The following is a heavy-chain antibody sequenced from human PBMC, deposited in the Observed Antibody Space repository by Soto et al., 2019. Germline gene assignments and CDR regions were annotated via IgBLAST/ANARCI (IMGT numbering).Heavy chain of an antibody. V-gene: IGHV4-59*01. CDR3: ARGAHSSGWGGNWFDP. CDR2: IYYSGST. CDR1: GGSISSYY. D-gene: IGHD6-19*01. J-gene: IGHJ5*02. Sequence: KTSETLSLTCTVSGGSISSYYWSWIRQPPGKGLEWIGYIYYSGSTNYNPSLKSRVTISVDTSKNQFSLKLSSVTAADTAVYYCARGAHSSGWGGNWFDPWGQGTLVTVSS.